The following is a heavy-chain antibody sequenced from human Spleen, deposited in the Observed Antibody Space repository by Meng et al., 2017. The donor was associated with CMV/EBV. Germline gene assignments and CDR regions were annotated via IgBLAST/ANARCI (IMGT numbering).Heavy chain of an antibody. CDR2: INWNGGST. V-gene: IGHV3-20*01. CDR3: ARGLPMGGYYYYGMDV. Sequence: GGSLRLSCAASGFTFDDYGMSWVRQAPGKGLEWVSGINWNGGSTGYADSVKGRFTISRDNAKNSLYLQMNSLRAEDTALYHCARGLPMGGYYYYGMDVWGQGTTVIVSS. D-gene: IGHD3-10*01. J-gene: IGHJ6*02. CDR1: GFTFDDYG.